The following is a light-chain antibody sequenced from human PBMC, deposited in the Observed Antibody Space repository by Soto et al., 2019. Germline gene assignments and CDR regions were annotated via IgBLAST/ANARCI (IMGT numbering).Light chain of an antibody. Sequence: DIQMTQSPSTLSASVGDRVTITCRASQSISSWLAWYQQKPGKVPKVLIYDASTLEVGVPSRFSGGGSGTEFTLTITSLQPDDSASYYCQENTTYSRTFGQWTKVE. CDR2: DAS. CDR3: QENTTYSRT. V-gene: IGKV1-5*01. CDR1: QSISSW. J-gene: IGKJ1*01.